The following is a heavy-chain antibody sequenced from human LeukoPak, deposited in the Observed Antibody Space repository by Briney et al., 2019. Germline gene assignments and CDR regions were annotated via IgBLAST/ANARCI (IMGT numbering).Heavy chain of an antibody. V-gene: IGHV4-39*01. CDR3: ARRGGNRNYYDSSGYYYPSWFDP. CDR1: GGTISSSSYY. Sequence: SETLSLTCTVSGGTISSSSYYWGWIRQPPGKGLEWIGSIYYSGRTYYNPSLKSRVTISVDTSKNQFSLKLSSVTAADTAVYYCARRGGNRNYYDSSGYYYPSWFDPWGQGTLVTVSS. CDR2: IYYSGRT. J-gene: IGHJ5*02. D-gene: IGHD3-22*01.